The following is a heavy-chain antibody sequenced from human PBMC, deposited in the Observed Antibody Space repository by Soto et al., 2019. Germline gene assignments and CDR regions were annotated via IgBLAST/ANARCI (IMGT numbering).Heavy chain of an antibody. D-gene: IGHD6-13*01. CDR2: ISVSGDIT. CDR3: AKGYSGSSWSHLDF. V-gene: IGHV3-23*01. J-gene: IGHJ4*02. CDR1: GFTFSSYA. Sequence: EVQLLESGGGLVQPGGSLRLSCVVSGFTFSSYAMNWVRQAPGKGLEWVSSISVSGDITYHADSVKGRFTISRDNSKSTLYLLMNSLRADDTAVYYCAKGYSGSSWSHLDFWGQGTLVTVSS.